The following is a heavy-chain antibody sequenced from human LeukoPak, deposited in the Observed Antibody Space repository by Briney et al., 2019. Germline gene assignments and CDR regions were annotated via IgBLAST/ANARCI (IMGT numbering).Heavy chain of an antibody. D-gene: IGHD3-10*01. V-gene: IGHV3-48*01. CDR2: ISSRSSTI. CDR3: ARDRYYFGSGSYFLRYMDV. CDR1: GFTFSSYS. J-gene: IGHJ6*03. Sequence: GGSLRLSCAASGFTFSSYSMNWVRQAPGKGLEWVSYISSRSSTIYYADSVKGRFTISRDNAKNSLYLQMNSLRAEDTAVYYCARDRYYFGSGSYFLRYMDVWGKGTTVTVPS.